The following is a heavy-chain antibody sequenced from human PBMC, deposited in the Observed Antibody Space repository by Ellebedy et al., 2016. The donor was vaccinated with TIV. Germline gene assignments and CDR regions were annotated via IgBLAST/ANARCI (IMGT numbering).Heavy chain of an antibody. CDR1: GGTFSSYA. Sequence: ASVKVSCKASGGTFSSYAISWVRQAPGQGLEWMGGIIPIFGTANYAQKFQGRVTITADESTSTAYMELSSLRSEDTAVYYCAHGFETDNWFDPWGQGTLVTVSS. V-gene: IGHV1-69*13. CDR2: IIPIFGTA. D-gene: IGHD3-9*01. J-gene: IGHJ5*02. CDR3: AHGFETDNWFDP.